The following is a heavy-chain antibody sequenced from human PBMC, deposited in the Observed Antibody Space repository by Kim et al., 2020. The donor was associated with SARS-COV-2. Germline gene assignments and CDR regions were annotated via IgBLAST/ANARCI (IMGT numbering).Heavy chain of an antibody. CDR3: ARGIQLWKNAFDI. Sequence: YADSVKGRFTISRHKSKNTLYLQMNSLRAGDTAVYYCARGIQLWKNAFDIWGQGTMVTVSS. V-gene: IGHV3-53*04. D-gene: IGHD5-18*01. J-gene: IGHJ3*02.